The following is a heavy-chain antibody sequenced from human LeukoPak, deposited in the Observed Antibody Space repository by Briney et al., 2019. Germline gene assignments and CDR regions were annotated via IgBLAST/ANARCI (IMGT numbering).Heavy chain of an antibody. CDR3: AKALRRYCSVGNCYAVDY. CDR1: GFTFSDYS. Sequence: WGSLRLSCAASGFTFSDYSMHWSRQAPDKGLDWMAFIRYDESNIYYADSVKGRFTISRDNSKNTLYLQMHSLRADDTALYYCAKALRRYCSVGNCYAVDYWGQGIQVTVSS. J-gene: IGHJ4*02. D-gene: IGHD2-15*01. CDR2: IRYDESNI. V-gene: IGHV3-30*02.